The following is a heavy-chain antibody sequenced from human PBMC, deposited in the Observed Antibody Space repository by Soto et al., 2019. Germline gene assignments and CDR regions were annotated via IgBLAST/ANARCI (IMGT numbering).Heavy chain of an antibody. J-gene: IGHJ3*02. CDR2: MNPNSGNT. D-gene: IGHD5-12*01. CDR3: ARSLNVDIVVYDAFDI. CDR1: GYTFTSYD. V-gene: IGHV1-8*01. Sequence: QVQLVQSGAEVKKPGASVKVSCKASGYTFTSYDINWVRQATGQGLEWMGWMNPNSGNTGYAQKFQGRVTMTRNTSISKAYMELCSLRSEDTAVYYCARSLNVDIVVYDAFDIWGQGTMVTVSS.